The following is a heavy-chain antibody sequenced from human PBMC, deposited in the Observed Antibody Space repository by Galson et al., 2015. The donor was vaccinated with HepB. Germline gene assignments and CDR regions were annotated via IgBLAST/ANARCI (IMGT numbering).Heavy chain of an antibody. J-gene: IGHJ6*03. Sequence: SLRLSCAASGFTFDDYAMHWVRQAPGKGLEWVSGISWNSGSISYADSVKGRFTISRDNAKNSLYLQMNSLRAEDTALYYCAKGIPLGDIVLMVYASLYYYYYYMDVWGKGTTVTVSS. D-gene: IGHD2-8*01. CDR3: AKGIPLGDIVLMVYASLYYYYYYMDV. V-gene: IGHV3-9*01. CDR2: ISWNSGSI. CDR1: GFTFDDYA.